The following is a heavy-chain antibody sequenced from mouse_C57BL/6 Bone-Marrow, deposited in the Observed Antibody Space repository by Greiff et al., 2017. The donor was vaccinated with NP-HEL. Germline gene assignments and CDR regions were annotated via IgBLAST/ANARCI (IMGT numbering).Heavy chain of an antibody. CDR3: ARAYYSNYPWFAY. D-gene: IGHD2-5*01. CDR2: ISSGSSTI. CDR1: GFTFSDYG. Sequence: EVKLEESGGGLVKPGGSLKLSCAASGFTFSDYGMHWVRQAPEKGLEWVAYISSGSSTIYYADTVKGRFTISRDNAKNTLFLQMTSLRSEDTAMYYCARAYYSNYPWFAYWGQGTLVTVSA. V-gene: IGHV5-17*01. J-gene: IGHJ3*01.